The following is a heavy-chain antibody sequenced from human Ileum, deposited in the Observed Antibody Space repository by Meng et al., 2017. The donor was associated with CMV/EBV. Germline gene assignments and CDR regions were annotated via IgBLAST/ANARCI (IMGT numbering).Heavy chain of an antibody. CDR3: ARHRVMVVTGGNYYYYGMDV. CDR2: ISPSSSYK. D-gene: IGHD4-23*01. Sequence: SWVVSGFTFSTYGMNWVRQAPGAGLEWVSSISPSSSYKYYADSVKGRFTISRDNAKNSLYLQMNSLRAEDTAVYYCARHRVMVVTGGNYYYYGMDVWGQGTTVTVSS. CDR1: GFTFSTYG. J-gene: IGHJ6*02. V-gene: IGHV3-21*01.